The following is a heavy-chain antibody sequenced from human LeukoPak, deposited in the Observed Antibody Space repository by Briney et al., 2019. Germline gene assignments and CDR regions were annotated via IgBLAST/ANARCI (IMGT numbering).Heavy chain of an antibody. V-gene: IGHV3-23*01. CDR2: IGGSGGST. D-gene: IGHD6-13*01. J-gene: IGHJ4*02. CDR3: AKDLGPYSSSWPSNFDY. Sequence: GGSLRLSCAASGFTFSSYAMSWVRQAPGKGLEWVSAIGGSGGSTYYADSVKGRFTISRDNSKNTLYLQMNSLRAEDTAVYYCAKDLGPYSSSWPSNFDYWGQGTLVTVSS. CDR1: GFTFSSYA.